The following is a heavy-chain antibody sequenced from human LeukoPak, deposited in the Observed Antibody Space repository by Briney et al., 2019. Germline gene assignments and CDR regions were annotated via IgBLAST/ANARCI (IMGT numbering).Heavy chain of an antibody. CDR1: GYTFTSYD. Sequence: ASVKVSCKASGYTFTSYDINWVRQATGQGLEWMGWMNPNSGNTGYAQKFQGRVTTTRNTSISTAYMELSSLRSEDTAVYYCARGRIGTSQYYYDSSGYYFYFDYWGQGTLVTVSS. CDR3: ARGRIGTSQYYYDSSGYYFYFDY. CDR2: MNPNSGNT. V-gene: IGHV1-8*01. D-gene: IGHD3-22*01. J-gene: IGHJ4*02.